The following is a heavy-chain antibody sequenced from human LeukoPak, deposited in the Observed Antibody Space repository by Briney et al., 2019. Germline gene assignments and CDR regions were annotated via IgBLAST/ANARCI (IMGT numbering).Heavy chain of an antibody. CDR1: GFTFDDYA. CDR2: ISWNSGSI. Sequence: GGSLRLSCAASGFTFDDYAMHWVRQAPGKGLEWVSGISWNSGSIGYADSVKGRFTISRDNAKNSLYLQMNSLRAEGTALYYCAKDGDYGDYYYYMDVWGKGTTVTISS. D-gene: IGHD4-17*01. V-gene: IGHV3-9*01. CDR3: AKDGDYGDYYYYMDV. J-gene: IGHJ6*03.